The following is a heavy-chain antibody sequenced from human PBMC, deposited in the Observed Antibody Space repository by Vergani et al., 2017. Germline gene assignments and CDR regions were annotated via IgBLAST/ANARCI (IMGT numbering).Heavy chain of an antibody. J-gene: IGHJ6*02. D-gene: IGHD2-15*01. CDR3: ARGNCGGSCYSNMDV. Sequence: QVQLVQSGAEVKKPGASVKVSCKASGYTFTSYAMHWVRQAPGQRLEWMGWINAGNGNTKYSQKFQGRVTITRDTSASTAYMERSSLRSEDTAVYYCARGNCGGSCYSNMDVWGQGTTVTVSS. CDR1: GYTFTSYA. V-gene: IGHV1-3*01. CDR2: INAGNGNT.